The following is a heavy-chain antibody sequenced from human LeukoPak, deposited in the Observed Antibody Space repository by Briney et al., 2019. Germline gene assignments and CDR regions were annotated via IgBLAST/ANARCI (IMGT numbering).Heavy chain of an antibody. CDR2: TSFDGSKN. Sequence: GGSLRLSCAASGFTFSAYAMHWLRQAPGKGLEWVAITSFDGSKNFYADSVKGRFTISRDNSKNTLYLQMNSLRPEDTAVYYCARGYYYDYFDYWGQGTLVTVSS. D-gene: IGHD3-22*01. V-gene: IGHV3-30*03. CDR1: GFTFSAYA. CDR3: ARGYYYDYFDY. J-gene: IGHJ4*02.